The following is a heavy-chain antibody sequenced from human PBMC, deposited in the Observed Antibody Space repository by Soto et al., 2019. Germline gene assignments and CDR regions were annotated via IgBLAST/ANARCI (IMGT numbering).Heavy chain of an antibody. CDR3: AKMGGNYPYWYFDV. V-gene: IGHV3-23*01. CDR2: IRGRGTTT. D-gene: IGHD1-26*01. J-gene: IGHJ2*01. Sequence: EVQLLDSGGGFVQPGGSLRLSCAASGFTFSNFGMSWVRQAPGKGLEWVSTIRGRGTTTYYADSVKGRFTISRDNSNSALYLQMNSLRAEDTAVYYCAKMGGNYPYWYFDVWGRGTLVTVSS. CDR1: GFTFSNFG.